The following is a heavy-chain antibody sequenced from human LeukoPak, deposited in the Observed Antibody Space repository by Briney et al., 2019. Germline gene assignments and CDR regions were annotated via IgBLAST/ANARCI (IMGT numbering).Heavy chain of an antibody. CDR2: IKQDGSEK. D-gene: IGHD3-3*01. V-gene: IGHV3-7*01. CDR1: GFTFSSYW. Sequence: GGSLRLSCAASGFTFSSYWMSWVRQAPGKGLEWVANIKQDGSEKYYVDSVKGRFTISRDNAKNSLYLQMNSLRAEDTAVYYCARDIYYDFWSGYYHPHDAFDIWGQGTMVTVSS. CDR3: ARDIYYDFWSGYYHPHDAFDI. J-gene: IGHJ3*02.